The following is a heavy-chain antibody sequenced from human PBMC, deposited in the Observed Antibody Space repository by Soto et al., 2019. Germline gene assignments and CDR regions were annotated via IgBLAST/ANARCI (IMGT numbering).Heavy chain of an antibody. Sequence: QVQLVESGGGVVQPGRSLRLSCGASGFTFSSYGMHWVRQAPGKGLEWVAVIWYDGSNKYYADSVKGRFTISRDNSKNTLYLQMNSLRAEDTAVYYCARDPPMYDYIWGSYRWGYYFDYWGQGTLVTVSS. V-gene: IGHV3-33*01. D-gene: IGHD3-16*02. CDR3: ARDPPMYDYIWGSYRWGYYFDY. J-gene: IGHJ4*02. CDR1: GFTFSSYG. CDR2: IWYDGSNK.